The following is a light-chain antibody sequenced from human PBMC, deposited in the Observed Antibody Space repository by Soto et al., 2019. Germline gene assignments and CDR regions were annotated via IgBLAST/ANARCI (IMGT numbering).Light chain of an antibody. CDR2: DAS. CDR1: QGIGND. CDR3: QQYNSYSWT. Sequence: AIQMTQSPSSLSASVGDRVTMTCRASQGIGNDLGWYQQKPGKAPKLLIYDASSLESGVPSRFSGSGSGTEFTLTISSLQPDDFATYYCQQYNSYSWTFGQGTKVDIK. J-gene: IGKJ1*01. V-gene: IGKV1-13*02.